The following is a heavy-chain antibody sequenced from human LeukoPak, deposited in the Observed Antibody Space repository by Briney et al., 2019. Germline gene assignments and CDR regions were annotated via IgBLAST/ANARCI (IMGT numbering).Heavy chain of an antibody. J-gene: IGHJ4*02. CDR1: GFTFSYAY. CDR2: IKSKGDGGTT. Sequence: PGGSLRLSCAASGFTFSYAYMNWVRQAPGKGPEWVGRIKSKGDGGTTDYAAPVKGRFTISRDDSKNMLYLQMNSLTTEDTAVYYCTTVTMVRGINWGQGTLVAVS. CDR3: TTVTMVRGIN. V-gene: IGHV3-15*01. D-gene: IGHD3-10*01.